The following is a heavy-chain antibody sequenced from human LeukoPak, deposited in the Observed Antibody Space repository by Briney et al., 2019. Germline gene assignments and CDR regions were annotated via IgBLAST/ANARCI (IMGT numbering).Heavy chain of an antibody. CDR1: GYTFTSYY. V-gene: IGHV1-46*01. D-gene: IGHD2-2*01. CDR2: INPSGGST. CDR3: ASTGYEAVPAAADNFFDY. J-gene: IGHJ4*02. Sequence: GASVKVSCKASGYTFTSYYMHWVRQAPGQGLEWMGIINPSGGSTSYAQKFQGRVTMTRDTSTSTVYMELSSLRSEDTAVYYCASTGYEAVPAAADNFFDYWGQGTLVTVSS.